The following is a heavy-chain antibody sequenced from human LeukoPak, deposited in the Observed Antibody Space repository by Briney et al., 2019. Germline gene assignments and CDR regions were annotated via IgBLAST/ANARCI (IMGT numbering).Heavy chain of an antibody. Sequence: QSGGSLRLSCAASGFTFSSYEMNWVRPAPGKGLEWVSYISSSGSTIYYADSVKGRFTISRDNAKNSLYLQMNSLRAEDTAVYYCARDCSGGSCYSYYYYGMDVWGKGTTVTVSS. CDR2: ISSSGSTI. J-gene: IGHJ6*04. V-gene: IGHV3-48*03. CDR1: GFTFSSYE. CDR3: ARDCSGGSCYSYYYYGMDV. D-gene: IGHD2-15*01.